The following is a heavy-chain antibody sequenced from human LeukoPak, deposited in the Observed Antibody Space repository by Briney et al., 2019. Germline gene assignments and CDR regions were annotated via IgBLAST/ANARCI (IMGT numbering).Heavy chain of an antibody. CDR2: INHSGST. CDR1: GGSFSGYY. J-gene: IGHJ6*02. CDR3: ARGGVTDPFYYYGMDV. Sequence: SETLSLTCAVYGGSFSGYYWSWIRQPPGKGLEWIGEINHSGSTNYNPSLKSRVTISVDTSKNQFSLKLSSATAADTAVYYCARGGVTDPFYYYGMDVWGQGTTVTVSS. V-gene: IGHV4-34*01.